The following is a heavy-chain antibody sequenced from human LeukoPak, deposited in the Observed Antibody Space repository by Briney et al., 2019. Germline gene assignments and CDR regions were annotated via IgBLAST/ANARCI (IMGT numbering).Heavy chain of an antibody. D-gene: IGHD3-22*01. V-gene: IGHV3-11*04. J-gene: IGHJ6*03. CDR3: ARCDSSGYYFYYYYYMDV. Sequence: PGGSLRLSCAASGFTLSDYYMSWIRQAPGKGREWGSYISSSGSTIYYADSVKGRFTISRDNAKNSLYLQMNSLRAEDTAVYYCARCDSSGYYFYYYYYMDVWGKGTTVTVSS. CDR1: GFTLSDYY. CDR2: ISSSGSTI.